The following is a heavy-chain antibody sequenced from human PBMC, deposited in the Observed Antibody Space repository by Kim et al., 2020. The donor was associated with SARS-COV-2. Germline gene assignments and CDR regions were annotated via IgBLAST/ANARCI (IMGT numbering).Heavy chain of an antibody. J-gene: IGHJ4*02. V-gene: IGHV4-34*01. CDR3: ARNIRYFDWVRGSYYFDY. CDR2: INHSGST. Sequence: SETLSLTCAVYGGSFSGYYWSWIRQPPGKGLEWIGEINHSGSTNYNPSLKSRVTISVDTSKNQFSLKLSSVTAADTAVYYCARNIRYFDWVRGSYYFDYWGQGTLVTVSS. CDR1: GGSFSGYY. D-gene: IGHD3-9*01.